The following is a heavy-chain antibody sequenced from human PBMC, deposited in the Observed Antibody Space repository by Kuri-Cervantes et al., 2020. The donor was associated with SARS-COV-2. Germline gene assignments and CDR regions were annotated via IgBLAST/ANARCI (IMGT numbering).Heavy chain of an antibody. CDR1: VFTFSSDE. J-gene: IGHJ2*01. V-gene: IGHV3-48*03. D-gene: IGHD5-24*01. CDR3: ARESRDAYNLGSFDL. CDR2: ISSSGSAI. Sequence: LYLTCAASVFTFSSDEMHWVRQAPGKGLEWVSYISSSGSAIYYADSVRGRFTISRDNAKNSLYLQMNSLGDEDAAVYYCARESRDAYNLGSFDLWGRGTLVTVSS.